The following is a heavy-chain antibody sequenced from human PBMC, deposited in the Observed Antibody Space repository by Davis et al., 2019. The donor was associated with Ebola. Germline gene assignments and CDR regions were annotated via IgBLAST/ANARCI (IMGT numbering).Heavy chain of an antibody. CDR2: IYNGGST. J-gene: IGHJ6*02. D-gene: IGHD3-3*01. Sequence: GGSLRLSCAASGFTVSSNYMSWVRQAPGKGLEWVSVIYNGGSTYYADSVKGRFTISRDNSKNTLYLQMNSLRAEDTAVYYCARDRNTIFGVAYYYYGMDVWGQGTTVTVSS. V-gene: IGHV3-53*01. CDR1: GFTVSSNY. CDR3: ARDRNTIFGVAYYYYGMDV.